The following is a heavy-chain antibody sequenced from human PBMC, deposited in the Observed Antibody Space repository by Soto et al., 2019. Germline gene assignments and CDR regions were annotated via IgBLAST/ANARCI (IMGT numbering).Heavy chain of an antibody. D-gene: IGHD3-3*01. V-gene: IGHV4-31*03. CDR1: GGSISSGDYY. J-gene: IGHJ5*02. CDR3: ARWWSGSRQGFDP. Sequence: QVQLQESGPGLVKPSQNLSLTCTVSGGSISSGDYYWSWIRQHPEGLEWIGYIYYSGSTYYNPSLKSRVTISVDTSKNQFSLKLSSVTAADTAVYYCARWWSGSRQGFDPWGQGTLVTVSS. CDR2: IYYSGST.